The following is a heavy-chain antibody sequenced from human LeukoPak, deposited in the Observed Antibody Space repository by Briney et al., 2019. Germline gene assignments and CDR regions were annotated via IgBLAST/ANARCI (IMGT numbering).Heavy chain of an antibody. Sequence: SEILSLTCAVYGGSFSGYYWSWIRQPPGKGLEWIGEINHSGSTNYNPSLKSRVTISVDTSKNQFSLKLSSVTAADTAVYYCARRKSRSQYYYDSSGYYYFDYWGQGTLVTVSS. CDR3: ARRKSRSQYYYDSSGYYYFDY. CDR2: INHSGST. J-gene: IGHJ4*02. D-gene: IGHD3-22*01. CDR1: GGSFSGYY. V-gene: IGHV4-34*01.